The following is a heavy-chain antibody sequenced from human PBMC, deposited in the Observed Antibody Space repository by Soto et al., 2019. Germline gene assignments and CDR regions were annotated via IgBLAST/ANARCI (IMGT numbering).Heavy chain of an antibody. CDR3: ARIASAGRGWDV. CDR1: GFTFSSYW. J-gene: IGHJ6*02. D-gene: IGHD6-13*01. Sequence: EVQQVESGGGLVQPGGSLRLSCAASGFTFSSYWMSWVRQAPVKGLEWVGNIKQDGSEKNYVDFMEGRFTISRDNAENSLYLKMNSLRAEDTAVYYCARIASAGRGWDVWGQGTTVVVSS. V-gene: IGHV3-7*01. CDR2: IKQDGSEK.